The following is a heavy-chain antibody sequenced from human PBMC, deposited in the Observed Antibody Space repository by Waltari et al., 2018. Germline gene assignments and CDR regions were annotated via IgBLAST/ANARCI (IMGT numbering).Heavy chain of an antibody. D-gene: IGHD5-12*01. CDR1: GGTFSSYA. Sequence: QVQLVQSGAEVKKPGSAVKVSCKASGGTFSSYAINWVRRATGQGLEWMGWMNPNSGNTGYAQKFQGRVTMTRNTSISTAYMELSSLGSEDTAVYYCAIFGYGVYWYFDLWGRGTLVTVSS. J-gene: IGHJ2*01. CDR2: MNPNSGNT. V-gene: IGHV1-8*02. CDR3: AIFGYGVYWYFDL.